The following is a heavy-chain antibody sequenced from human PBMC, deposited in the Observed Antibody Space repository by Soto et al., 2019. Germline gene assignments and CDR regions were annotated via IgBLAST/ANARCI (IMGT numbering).Heavy chain of an antibody. Sequence: SAAEFTVGKDARHWCRQDPGKGLEYVSGIRGNGDPPFYADSVKGRFSISRDNARNTVYLQMSSLRVDDTAVYYCGIRVRSGVWGSLGQRTLVTVSS. J-gene: IGHJ5*02. V-gene: IGHV3-64D*06. CDR1: EFTVGKDA. D-gene: IGHD3-16*01. CDR3: GIRVRSGVWGS. CDR2: IRGNGDPP.